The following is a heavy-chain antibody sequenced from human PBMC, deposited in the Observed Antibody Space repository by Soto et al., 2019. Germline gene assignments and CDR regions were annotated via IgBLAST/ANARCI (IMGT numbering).Heavy chain of an antibody. J-gene: IGHJ6*02. Sequence: GGSVRLSYAASVFTFSSYAMSWVRQAPGKGLEWVSAISGSGGSTYYADSVKGRFTISRDNSKNTLYLQMNSLRAEDTAVYYCAKGRSEYYYYGMDVWGQGTTVTVSS. CDR2: ISGSGGST. V-gene: IGHV3-23*01. CDR3: AKGRSEYYYYGMDV. CDR1: VFTFSSYA.